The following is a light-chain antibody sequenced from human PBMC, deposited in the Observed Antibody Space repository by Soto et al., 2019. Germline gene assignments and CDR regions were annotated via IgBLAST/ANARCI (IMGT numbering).Light chain of an antibody. CDR2: DVS. CDR1: KSDVGGYKY. V-gene: IGLV2-14*01. CDR3: TSYTSSGTDV. J-gene: IGLJ1*01. Sequence: QSALTQPASVSGSPGQSITISCTGTKSDVGGYKYVSWYQQHPGKAPKVMIFDVSNRPSGVSNRFSGSKSGNTASLTISGLQAEDEADYYCTSYTSSGTDVFGTGTKLTVL.